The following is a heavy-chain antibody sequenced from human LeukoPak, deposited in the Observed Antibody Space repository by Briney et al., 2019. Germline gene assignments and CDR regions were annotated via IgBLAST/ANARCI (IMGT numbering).Heavy chain of an antibody. CDR3: LRDVIR. Sequence: GGSLRLSCAASGFTFSDFNMNWLRQAPGKGLEWVSYISGRGTYTTYADSVKGRFTISRDNAKNSLFLQMSSLRGDDTAVYYCLRDVIRGGQGTLVTVSP. V-gene: IGHV3-11*05. CDR2: ISGRGTYT. CDR1: GFTFSDFN. J-gene: IGHJ4*02.